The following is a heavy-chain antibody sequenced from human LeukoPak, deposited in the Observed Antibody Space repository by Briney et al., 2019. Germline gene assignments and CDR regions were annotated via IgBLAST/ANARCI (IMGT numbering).Heavy chain of an antibody. CDR1: GFTFSSYG. Sequence: PGGSLRLSCAASGFTFSSYGMHWVRQAPGKGLEWVAFIRYDGSNKYYADSVKGRFTISRDNSKNTLYLQMNSLRAEDTAMYYCAKDPHSGWGTNDAFDSWGQGAMVPVSS. V-gene: IGHV3-30*02. CDR2: IRYDGSNK. CDR3: AKDPHSGWGTNDAFDS. J-gene: IGHJ3*02. D-gene: IGHD6-19*01.